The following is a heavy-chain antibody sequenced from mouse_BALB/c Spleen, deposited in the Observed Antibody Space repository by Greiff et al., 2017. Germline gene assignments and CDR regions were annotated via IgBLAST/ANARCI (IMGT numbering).Heavy chain of an antibody. V-gene: IGHV1-7*01. CDR3: ARGIRRGAY. D-gene: IGHD2-12*01. J-gene: IGHJ3*01. CDR2: INPSTGYT. Sequence: QVQLKQSGAELAKPGASVKMSCKASGYTFTSYWMHWVKLRPGQGLEWIGYINPSTGYTEYNQKFKDKATLTADKSSSTAYMQLSSLTSEDSAVYYCARGIRRGAYWGQGTLVTVSA. CDR1: GYTFTSYW.